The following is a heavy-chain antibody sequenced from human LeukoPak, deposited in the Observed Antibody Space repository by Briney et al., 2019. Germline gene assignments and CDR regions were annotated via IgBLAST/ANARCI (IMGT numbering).Heavy chain of an antibody. D-gene: IGHD3-22*01. CDR3: ARDPRVWYDSSGYYYNYYYYYYMDV. CDR1: GYTFTGYY. CDR2: INPNSGGT. J-gene: IGHJ6*03. V-gene: IGHV1-2*02. Sequence: ASVKVSCKASGYTFTGYYMHWVRQAPGQGLEWMGWINPNSGGTNYAQKFQGRVTMTRDTSISTAYMELSRLRSDDTAVYYCARDPRVWYDSSGYYYNYYYYYYMDVWGKGTTVTISS.